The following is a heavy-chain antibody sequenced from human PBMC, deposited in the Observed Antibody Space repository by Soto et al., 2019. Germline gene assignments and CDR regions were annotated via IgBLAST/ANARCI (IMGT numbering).Heavy chain of an antibody. Sequence: GGSLRLSCAASGFTLSNAWMNWVRQAPGKGLEWVGRIKSKTDGGTTDYAAPVKGRFTISRDDSKNTLYLQMNSLKTEDTAVYYCTTSYYYDSSGYYWTYYYGMDVWGQGTTVTVSS. CDR2: IKSKTDGGTT. CDR1: GFTLSNAW. CDR3: TTSYYYDSSGYYWTYYYGMDV. J-gene: IGHJ6*02. D-gene: IGHD3-22*01. V-gene: IGHV3-15*07.